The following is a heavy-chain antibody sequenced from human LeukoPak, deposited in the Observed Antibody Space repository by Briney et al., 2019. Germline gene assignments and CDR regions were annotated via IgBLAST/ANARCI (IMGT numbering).Heavy chain of an antibody. Sequence: GGSLRLSCSASGFIFSNYAMHWVRQAPGKGLEYVSAISSNGGSTYYADSVKGRFTISRDNSKNTLSLQMSSLRAEDTAVYYCAKSERLTMIGGWAPTFDYWGQGTLVTVSS. CDR1: GFIFSNYA. V-gene: IGHV3-64D*06. CDR3: AKSERLTMIGGWAPTFDY. D-gene: IGHD3-22*01. CDR2: ISSNGGST. J-gene: IGHJ4*02.